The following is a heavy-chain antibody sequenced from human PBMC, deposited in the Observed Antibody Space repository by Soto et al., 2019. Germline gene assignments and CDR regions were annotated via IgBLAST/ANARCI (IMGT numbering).Heavy chain of an antibody. CDR1: GGSISSGGYY. D-gene: IGHD6-6*01. Sequence: QVQLQESGPGLVKPSQTLSLTCTVSGGSISSGGYYWSWIRQHPGKGLEWIGYIYYSGSTYYNPSRKSRVTISVDTSKNQFSLKLSSVTAADTAVYYCARDSGPARPGLGYYYYGMDVWGQGTTVTVSS. CDR2: IYYSGST. J-gene: IGHJ6*02. V-gene: IGHV4-31*03. CDR3: ARDSGPARPGLGYYYYGMDV.